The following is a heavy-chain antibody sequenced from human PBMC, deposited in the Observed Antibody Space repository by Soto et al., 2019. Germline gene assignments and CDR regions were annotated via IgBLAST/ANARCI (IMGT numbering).Heavy chain of an antibody. V-gene: IGHV3-23*01. D-gene: IGHD1-20*01. Sequence: GGSLRLSCAASGFTFNIHAMTWVRQAPGKGLEWVSTTGATGRTTYYADSVKGRFTVSRDNSKNTLDLQMSNLRAEDTAVYYCATVHNTSRSFDYWGQGTLVTVSS. CDR2: TGATGRTT. CDR3: ATVHNTSRSFDY. J-gene: IGHJ4*02. CDR1: GFTFNIHA.